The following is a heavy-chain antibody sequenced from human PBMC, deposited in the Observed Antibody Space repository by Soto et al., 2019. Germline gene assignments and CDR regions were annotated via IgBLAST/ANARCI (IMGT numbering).Heavy chain of an antibody. V-gene: IGHV3-48*03. D-gene: IGHD6-6*01. CDR2: ISSSGSSI. J-gene: IGHJ6*02. CDR1: GFTFSSYE. Sequence: EVKLVESGGGLVQPGGSLRLSCAASGFTFSSYEMNWVRQAPGKGLEWVSYISSSGSSIYYADSVKGRITISRDNAKNSMYLKMNSLRAEDTAVYXXXXSPYSSSEGAGRDVWGQGTTVTVSS. CDR3: XXSPYSSSEGAGRDV.